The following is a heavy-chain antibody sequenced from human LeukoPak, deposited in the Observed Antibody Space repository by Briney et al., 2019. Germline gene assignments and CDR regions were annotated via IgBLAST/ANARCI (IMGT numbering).Heavy chain of an antibody. Sequence: PGGSLRLSCAASGFTFSSYAMSWVRQAPGKGLEWVSAISGSGGSTYYADSVKGRFTISRDNSKNTLYLQMNSLRAEDTAVYYCARGGYYYDSSGYYYLPFDYWGQGTLVTVSS. J-gene: IGHJ4*02. V-gene: IGHV3-23*01. D-gene: IGHD3-22*01. CDR3: ARGGYYYDSSGYYYLPFDY. CDR1: GFTFSSYA. CDR2: ISGSGGST.